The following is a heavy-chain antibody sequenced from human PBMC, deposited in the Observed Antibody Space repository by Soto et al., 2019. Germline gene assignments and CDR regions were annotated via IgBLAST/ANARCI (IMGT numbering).Heavy chain of an antibody. D-gene: IGHD3-10*01. CDR1: GGSFSDYY. V-gene: IGHV4-34*01. Sequence: QVQLQQWGAGLLKPSETLSLTCAVYGGSFSDYYWSWIRQSPGEGLEWIGEINHRGGTKYNPSLKSRVTLSLDMSKNQLSMMLNSVTVADTAVYYCARGRRRFGDFQNWFDPWGQGTRVTVSS. J-gene: IGHJ5*02. CDR2: INHRGGT. CDR3: ARGRRRFGDFQNWFDP.